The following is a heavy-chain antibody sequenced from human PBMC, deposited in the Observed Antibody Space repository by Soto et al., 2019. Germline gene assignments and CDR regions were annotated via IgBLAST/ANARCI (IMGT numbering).Heavy chain of an antibody. J-gene: IGHJ4*02. CDR2: IIPIFGTA. V-gene: IGHV1-69*06. Sequence: QVQLVQSGAEVKKPGSSVKVSYKASGGTFSSYAISWVRQAPGQGLEWMGGIIPIFGTANYAQKFQGRVTITADKSTSTAYMELSSLRSEDTAVYYCARADYGGNPTYYFDYWGQGTLVTVSS. CDR1: GGTFSSYA. CDR3: ARADYGGNPTYYFDY. D-gene: IGHD4-17*01.